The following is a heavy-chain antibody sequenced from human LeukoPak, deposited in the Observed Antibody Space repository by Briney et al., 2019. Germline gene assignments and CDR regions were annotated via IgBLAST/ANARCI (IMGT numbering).Heavy chain of an antibody. CDR1: GYSFSSYG. D-gene: IGHD1-26*01. V-gene: IGHV1-46*01. CDR3: ARSSSGSYLDY. J-gene: IGHJ4*02. Sequence: WASVTVSCTASGYSFSSYGISWVRQAPGQGLEWMGIINPSGGSTTYAQKFQGRVTMTRDTSTSTVYMELSSLRSEDTAVYYCARSSSGSYLDYWGQGTLVTVSS. CDR2: INPSGGST.